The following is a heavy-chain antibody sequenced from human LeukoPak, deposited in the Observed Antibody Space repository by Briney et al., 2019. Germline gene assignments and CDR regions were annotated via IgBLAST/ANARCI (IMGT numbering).Heavy chain of an antibody. Sequence: PSETLSLTCTVSGGSLSSSAYYWGWIRQPPGKGLEWIGSIYYSGSTYYNPSLKSRVTISVDTSKNQFSLKLSSVTAADTAVYYCASWYDSSRDTYYYYYMDVWGKGTTVTVSS. D-gene: IGHD3-22*01. V-gene: IGHV4-39*07. J-gene: IGHJ6*03. CDR1: GGSLSSSAYY. CDR3: ASWYDSSRDTYYYYYMDV. CDR2: IYYSGST.